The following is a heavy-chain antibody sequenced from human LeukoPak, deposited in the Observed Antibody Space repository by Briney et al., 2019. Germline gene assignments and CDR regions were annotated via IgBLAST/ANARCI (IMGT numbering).Heavy chain of an antibody. J-gene: IGHJ5*02. D-gene: IGHD3-10*01. CDR3: ARHRETDVLLQYESWFDP. CDR1: GDSFSSYY. CDR2: ISYSGST. Sequence: PSETLSLTCTVSGDSFSSYYWSWIRQPPGKGLEWIGSISYSGSTNYSPSLKSRVTISVATSKNQFSLKLSSVTAADTAVYYCARHRETDVLLQYESWFDPWGQGTLVTVSS. V-gene: IGHV4-59*08.